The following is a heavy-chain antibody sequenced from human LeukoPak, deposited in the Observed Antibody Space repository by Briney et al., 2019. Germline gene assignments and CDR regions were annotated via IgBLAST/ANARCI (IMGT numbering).Heavy chain of an antibody. V-gene: IGHV1-46*01. CDR1: GYTFIKHW. Sequence: RASVKVSCKASGYTFIKHWMHWVRQAPGQGLEWVGLINPTGSATLYAQKFQGRVTLTRDMSTNTDYMELRSLKSEDTAVYYCARDSGRLSHSSSWYWFDPWGQGTLVTVSS. J-gene: IGHJ5*02. CDR2: INPTGSAT. CDR3: ARDSGRLSHSSSWYWFDP. D-gene: IGHD6-13*01.